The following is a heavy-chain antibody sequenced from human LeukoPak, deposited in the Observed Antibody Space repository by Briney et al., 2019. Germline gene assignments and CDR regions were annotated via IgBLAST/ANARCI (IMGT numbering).Heavy chain of an antibody. D-gene: IGHD6-13*01. CDR1: GGSISSSSYY. Sequence: SETLSLTCTVSGGSISSSSYYWGWIRQPPGKGLEWIGSIYYSGSTYYNPSLKSRVTISVDTSKNQFSLKLSSVTAADTAVYYCARSMPSVIAAAHDYWGQGTLVTVSS. CDR2: IYYSGST. CDR3: ARSMPSVIAAAHDY. V-gene: IGHV4-39*07. J-gene: IGHJ4*02.